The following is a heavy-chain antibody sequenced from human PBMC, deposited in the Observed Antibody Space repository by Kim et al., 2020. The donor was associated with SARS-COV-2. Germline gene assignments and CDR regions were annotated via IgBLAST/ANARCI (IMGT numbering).Heavy chain of an antibody. CDR1: GYTFTSYG. J-gene: IGHJ4*02. CDR2: ISAYNGNT. CDR3: ARGLSGYYYPSSLGY. V-gene: IGHV1-18*04. Sequence: ASVKVSCKASGYTFTSYGISWVRQAPGQGLEWMGWISAYNGNTNYAQKLQGRVTMTTDTSTSTAYMELRSLRSDDTAVYYCARGLSGYYYPSSLGYWGQGTLVTVSS. D-gene: IGHD3-22*01.